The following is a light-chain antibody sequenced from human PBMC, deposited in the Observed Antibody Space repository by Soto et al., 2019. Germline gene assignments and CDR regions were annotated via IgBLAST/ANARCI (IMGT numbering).Light chain of an antibody. J-gene: IGKJ5*01. CDR3: QHFGGNTFT. CDR1: QTVGTTY. Sequence: EILLTQAPATLSLSPGERATLSCRASQTVGTTYLAWYQQKPGQAPSLLIYGASTRATGIPERFSGSGSGTHFTLTISRLEPGDFEVYYCQHFGGNTFTFGQGTRLEIK. CDR2: GAS. V-gene: IGKV3-20*01.